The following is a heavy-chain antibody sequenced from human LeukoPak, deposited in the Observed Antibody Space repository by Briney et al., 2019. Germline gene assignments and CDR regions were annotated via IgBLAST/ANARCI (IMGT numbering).Heavy chain of an antibody. CDR1: GFTFSSYA. D-gene: IGHD1-1*01. Sequence: GSLRLSCAASGFTFSSYAMHWVRQAPGKGLEWVAVISYDGSNKYYADSVKGRFTISRDNSKNTLYLQMNSLRAEDTAVYYCAREPWNDDLRPLDYWGQGTLVTVSS. J-gene: IGHJ4*02. CDR2: ISYDGSNK. V-gene: IGHV3-30-3*01. CDR3: AREPWNDDLRPLDY.